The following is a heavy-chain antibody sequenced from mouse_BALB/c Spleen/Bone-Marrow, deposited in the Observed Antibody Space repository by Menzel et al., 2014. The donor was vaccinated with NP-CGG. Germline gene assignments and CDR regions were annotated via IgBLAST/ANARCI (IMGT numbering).Heavy chain of an antibody. V-gene: IGHV4-1*02. CDR1: GFDFSRYW. CDR3: ARHGYYAMDY. Sequence: EVKLVESGGGLVQPGGSLKLSCAASGFDFSRYWMSWVRQAPGKGLEWIGEINPDSSTINYTPPLKDKFIISRDNAKNTLYLQMSKVRSEDTALYYCARHGYYAMDYWGQGTSVTVSS. CDR2: INPDSSTI. J-gene: IGHJ4*01.